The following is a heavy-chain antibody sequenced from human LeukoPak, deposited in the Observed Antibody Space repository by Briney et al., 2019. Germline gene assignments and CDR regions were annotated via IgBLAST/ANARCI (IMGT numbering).Heavy chain of an antibody. CDR2: ISDSGDNT. CDR3: AKPNDFWSGLDY. Sequence: GGSLRLSCAASGFTFSSYAMNWVRQAPGKGLEWGSGISDSGDNTYNADSVTGRFTISRDNSKNTVWLQMNTLRVEDTAVYYCAKPNDFWSGLDYWGQGTLVTVSS. V-gene: IGHV3-23*01. CDR1: GFTFSSYA. J-gene: IGHJ4*02. D-gene: IGHD3-3*01.